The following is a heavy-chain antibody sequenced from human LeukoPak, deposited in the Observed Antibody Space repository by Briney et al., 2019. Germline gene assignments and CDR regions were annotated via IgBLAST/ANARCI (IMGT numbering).Heavy chain of an antibody. Sequence: GGSLRLSCAASGFSFNSYTMSWVRQAPGKGLEWVSGISGSGGSTYYADSVKGRFTISRDNSKNTLYLQMNSLRAEDTAVYYCAKDRYTVVTTHCFDHWGQGTLVTVSS. D-gene: IGHD4-23*01. CDR1: GFSFNSYT. CDR2: ISGSGGST. V-gene: IGHV3-23*01. CDR3: AKDRYTVVTTHCFDH. J-gene: IGHJ4*02.